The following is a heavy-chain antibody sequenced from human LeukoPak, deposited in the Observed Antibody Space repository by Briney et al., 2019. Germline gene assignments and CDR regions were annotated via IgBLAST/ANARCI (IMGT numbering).Heavy chain of an antibody. CDR3: ARTSSGWYDY. CDR1: GFTFSDYY. CDR2: ISSSSSYT. Sequence: PGGSLRLSCAASGFTFSDYYMSWIRQAPGKGLEWVSYISSSSSYTNYADPVKGRFTISRDNAKNSLYLQMNSLRAEDTAVYYCARTSSGWYDYWGQGTLVTVSS. D-gene: IGHD6-19*01. J-gene: IGHJ4*02. V-gene: IGHV3-11*06.